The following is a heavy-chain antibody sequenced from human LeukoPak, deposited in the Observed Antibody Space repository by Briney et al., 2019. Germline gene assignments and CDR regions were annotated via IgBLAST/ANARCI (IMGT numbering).Heavy chain of an antibody. Sequence: SVTVSRKASGGTFSSYAISWLRQAPGQGLEWMGGIIHIFGTANYAQKFHGRVTITTDESTSTAYMELSSLRSEDTAVYYCARGRGPPYSSRANGGNYYYMDVWGKGTTVTVSS. CDR3: ARGRGPPYSSRANGGNYYYMDV. D-gene: IGHD6-13*01. CDR2: IIHIFGTA. CDR1: GGTFSSYA. V-gene: IGHV1-69*05. J-gene: IGHJ6*03.